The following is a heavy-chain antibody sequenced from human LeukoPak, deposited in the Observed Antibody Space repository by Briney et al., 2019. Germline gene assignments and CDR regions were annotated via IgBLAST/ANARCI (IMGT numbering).Heavy chain of an antibody. Sequence: GGSLRLSCAASGFTFSSYWMHWVRQAPGKGLVWVSRISSDGSSTIYADSVKGRFTISRDNSKNTLYLQMNSLRAEDTAVYYCAKALYSSAWYGDYWGQGTLVTVSS. CDR1: GFTFSSYW. J-gene: IGHJ4*02. D-gene: IGHD6-19*01. CDR3: AKALYSSAWYGDY. V-gene: IGHV3-74*01. CDR2: ISSDGSST.